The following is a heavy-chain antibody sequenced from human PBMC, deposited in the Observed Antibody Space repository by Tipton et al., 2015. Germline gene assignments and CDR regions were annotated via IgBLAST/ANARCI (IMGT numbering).Heavy chain of an antibody. D-gene: IGHD3-22*01. Sequence: TLSLTCTVSGGSISSYYWSWIRQPPGKGLEWIGYIYYSGSTNYNPSLKSRVTISVDTSKNQFSLKLSSVTAADTAVYYCAREGWNSDSSGYDYWGQGTLVTVSS. J-gene: IGHJ4*02. V-gene: IGHV4-59*01. CDR1: GGSISSYY. CDR2: IYYSGST. CDR3: AREGWNSDSSGYDY.